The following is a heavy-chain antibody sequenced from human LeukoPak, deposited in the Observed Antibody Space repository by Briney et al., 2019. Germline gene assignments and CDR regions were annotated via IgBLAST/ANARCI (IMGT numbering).Heavy chain of an antibody. CDR2: IIPILGIA. Sequence: SVKVSCKAPGGTFSSYAISWVRQAPGQGLEWMGRIIPILGIANYAQKFQGRVTITADKSTSTAYMELSSLRSEDTAVYYCAREGYGSGYYLGAFDIWGQGTMVTVSS. CDR1: GGTFSSYA. CDR3: AREGYGSGYYLGAFDI. D-gene: IGHD3-22*01. J-gene: IGHJ3*02. V-gene: IGHV1-69*04.